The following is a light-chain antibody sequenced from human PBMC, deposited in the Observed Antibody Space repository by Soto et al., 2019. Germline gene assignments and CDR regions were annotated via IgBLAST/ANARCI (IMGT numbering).Light chain of an antibody. V-gene: IGKV1-5*01. CDR2: DAS. CDR3: QQYNSYSPYT. J-gene: IGKJ2*01. Sequence: DIQMTQSPSTLSASVGDRVTITCRACQSISSWLAWYQQKAGKAPKLLIYDASSLASGVPSRFSGSGSGTEFTLTISSLQPDDFATYYCQQYNSYSPYTLGQGTKLEIK. CDR1: QSISSW.